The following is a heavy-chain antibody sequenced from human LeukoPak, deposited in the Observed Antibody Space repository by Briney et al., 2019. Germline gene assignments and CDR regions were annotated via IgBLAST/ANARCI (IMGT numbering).Heavy chain of an antibody. CDR3: ARDSADTAMALYYYMDV. J-gene: IGHJ6*03. CDR2: IYYSGST. CDR1: GGSISSGDYY. V-gene: IGHV4-30-4*08. Sequence: SSQTLSLTCTVSGGSISSGDYYWSWIRQPPGKGLEWIGYIYYSGSTYYNPSLKSRVTISVDTSKNQLSLKLSSVTAAGTAVYYCARDSADTAMALYYYMDVWGKGTTVTVSS. D-gene: IGHD5-18*01.